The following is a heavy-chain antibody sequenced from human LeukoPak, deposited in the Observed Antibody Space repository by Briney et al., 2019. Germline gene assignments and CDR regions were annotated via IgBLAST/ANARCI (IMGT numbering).Heavy chain of an antibody. J-gene: IGHJ3*02. Sequence: GASVKVSCTASGYTFSDYYIHWLRQAPGQGLEWMGWINTNAGNPTYAQGFTGRFVFSLDTSVSTAYLQITSLKAEDTAMYYCARGEWLLDMWGQGTMVTVSS. CDR2: INTNAGNP. CDR3: ARGEWLLDM. CDR1: GYTFSDYY. V-gene: IGHV7-4-1*02. D-gene: IGHD3-3*01.